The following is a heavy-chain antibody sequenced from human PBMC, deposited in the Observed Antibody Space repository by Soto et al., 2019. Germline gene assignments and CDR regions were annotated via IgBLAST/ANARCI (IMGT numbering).Heavy chain of an antibody. V-gene: IGHV3-72*01. D-gene: IGHD7-27*01. CDR3: VRRRNANREFDY. Sequence: SLRLSCATSGFTFSDYYMDWVRQAPGKGLEWVGRIKNKANSYTTDYAASVKGRFTISRDDSKNSLFLQMNSLKTDDTALYYCVRRRNANREFDYWGQGTLVTVSS. CDR1: GFTFSDYY. CDR2: IKNKANSYTT. J-gene: IGHJ4*02.